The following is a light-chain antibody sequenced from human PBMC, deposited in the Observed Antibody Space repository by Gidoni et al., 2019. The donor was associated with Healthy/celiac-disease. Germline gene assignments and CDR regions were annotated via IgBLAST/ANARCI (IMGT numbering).Light chain of an antibody. J-gene: IGKJ5*01. Sequence: EIVLTQSPATMSLSPGERATLSCRASQSVSSYFAWYQQKTGQAPRLLIYDASNRATGIPARFSGSGSGTDFTLTISSLEPEDFAVYYCQQRSNWPPDFGQGTRLEIK. CDR2: DAS. CDR3: QQRSNWPPD. V-gene: IGKV3-11*01. CDR1: QSVSSY.